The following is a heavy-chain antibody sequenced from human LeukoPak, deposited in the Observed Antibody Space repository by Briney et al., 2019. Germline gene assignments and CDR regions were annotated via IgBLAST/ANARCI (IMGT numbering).Heavy chain of an antibody. D-gene: IGHD6-13*01. Sequence: GGSLRLSCAASGFIVDDYAMHWVRQAPGKGLEWVSLISGGGGSTYYADSVKGRFTISRDNSKNSLYLQMNSLRTEDTALYYCATDLYSSLTELDYWGQGTLVTVSS. J-gene: IGHJ4*02. CDR2: ISGGGGST. V-gene: IGHV3-43*02. CDR1: GFIVDDYA. CDR3: ATDLYSSLTELDY.